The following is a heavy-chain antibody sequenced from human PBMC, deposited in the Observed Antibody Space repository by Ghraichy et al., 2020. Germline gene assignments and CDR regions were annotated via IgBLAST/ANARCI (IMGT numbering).Heavy chain of an antibody. J-gene: IGHJ4*02. V-gene: IGHV3-7*03. CDR3: AAGSGWLSDS. CDR1: EFTPTTYW. Sequence: GGSLRLSCAASEFTPTTYWMNWVRQAPGKGLEWVAIIDQDGSEKVYVNSVRGRFTNSSDNAKKSLYLQMNSLRDEVTVIYLCAAGSGWLSDSRGRGTLVTVSS. D-gene: IGHD6-19*01. CDR2: IDQDGSEK.